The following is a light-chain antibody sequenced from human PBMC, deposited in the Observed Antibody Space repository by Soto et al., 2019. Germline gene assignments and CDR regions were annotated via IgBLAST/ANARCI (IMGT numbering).Light chain of an antibody. CDR3: QSFDSSLSAYV. CDR1: SSNLGTGSD. CDR2: GNN. J-gene: IGLJ1*01. V-gene: IGLV1-40*01. Sequence: QSVLTQSPSVSGAPGQRVTISCTGSSSNLGTGSDVRWYQHLPGAAPRLLLYGNNNRPSGVPDRFSGSKSGTSASLAITGLQAEDEADYYCQSFDSSLSAYVFGPGTKVTVL.